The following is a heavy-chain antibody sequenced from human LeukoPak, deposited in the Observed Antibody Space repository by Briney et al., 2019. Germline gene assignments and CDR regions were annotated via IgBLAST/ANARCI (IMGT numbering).Heavy chain of an antibody. Sequence: GESLKISCKGSGYRFTSYWIGWVRQMPGKGLEWMGIIYPGYSDTRYSPSFQGQVSISADKSITTAYLQWRGLTASDTAMYYCARQRSTAYYDSSGLPYDAFDIWGQGTMVTVSS. CDR2: IYPGYSDT. V-gene: IGHV5-51*01. J-gene: IGHJ3*02. CDR1: GYRFTSYW. D-gene: IGHD3-22*01. CDR3: ARQRSTAYYDSSGLPYDAFDI.